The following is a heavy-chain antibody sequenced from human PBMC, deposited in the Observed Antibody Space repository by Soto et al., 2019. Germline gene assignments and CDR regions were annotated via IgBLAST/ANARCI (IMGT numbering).Heavy chain of an antibody. J-gene: IGHJ6*02. D-gene: IGHD5-18*01. CDR2: IIPIFGTA. Sequence: SVKVSCKASGGTFSSYAISWVRQAPGQGLEWMGGIIPIFGTANYAQKFQGRVTITADESTSTAYMELSSLRSEDTAVYYCARDLGKDTAMVPYYYYGMDVWGQGTTVTVSS. CDR1: GGTFSSYA. V-gene: IGHV1-69*13. CDR3: ARDLGKDTAMVPYYYYGMDV.